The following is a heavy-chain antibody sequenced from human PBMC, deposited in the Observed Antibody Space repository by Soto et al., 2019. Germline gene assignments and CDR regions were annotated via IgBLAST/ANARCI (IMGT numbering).Heavy chain of an antibody. CDR2: ISSSSSTI. D-gene: IGHD6-19*01. J-gene: IGHJ4*02. CDR3: ARDFIAVAGNFDY. Sequence: PGGSLRLSCAASGFTFSSYSMNWVRQAPGKGLEWVSYISSSSSTIYYADSVKGRFTISRDNAKNSLYLQMNSLRAEDTAVYYCARDFIAVAGNFDYWGQGTLVTVSS. V-gene: IGHV3-48*01. CDR1: GFTFSSYS.